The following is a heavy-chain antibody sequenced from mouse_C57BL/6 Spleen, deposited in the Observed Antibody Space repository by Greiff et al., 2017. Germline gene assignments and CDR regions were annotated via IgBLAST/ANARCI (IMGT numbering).Heavy chain of an antibody. CDR3: ARRDYGSSYWYFDV. V-gene: IGHV1-64*01. J-gene: IGHJ1*03. Sequence: QVQLQQPGAELVKPGASVKLSCKASGYTFTSYWMNWVKQRPGQGLEWIGMIHPNSGSPNYNEKFKSKATLTVDKSSITAYMQLSSLTSEDSAVYYCARRDYGSSYWYFDVWGTVTTVTVSS. CDR1: GYTFTSYW. D-gene: IGHD1-1*01. CDR2: IHPNSGSP.